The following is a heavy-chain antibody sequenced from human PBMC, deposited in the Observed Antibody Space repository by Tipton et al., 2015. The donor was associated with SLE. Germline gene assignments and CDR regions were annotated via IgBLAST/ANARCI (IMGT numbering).Heavy chain of an antibody. D-gene: IGHD6-19*01. CDR2: VFYGWRY. CDR3: ARDRRGWGLGL. CDR1: NGPITSLYDY. V-gene: IGHV4-39*07. Sequence: TLSLTCTVSNGPITSLYDYWGWVRQPPGKGLEWLGNVFYGWRYYYNASLRSRVTLSVDTVKTQVSLKLSSVTAADTAVYYCARDRRGWGLGLWGSSTLVTVSS. J-gene: IGHJ2*01.